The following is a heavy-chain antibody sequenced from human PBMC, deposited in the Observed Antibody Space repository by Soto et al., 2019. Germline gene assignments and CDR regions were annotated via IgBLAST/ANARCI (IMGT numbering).Heavy chain of an antibody. D-gene: IGHD6-6*01. CDR1: GFTLNDYH. Sequence: QVQLVGSGGGLVRPGGSLRLSCAASGFTLNDYHMNWIRQAPGKGLEWVSYIRSSGTTTFYADSVKGRFTVSWDNANNSLFLQMNSLRAEDTAVYYCARLRYSSSSRYDMDVWGKGTTVTVS. V-gene: IGHV3-11*01. CDR2: IRSSGTTT. CDR3: ARLRYSSSSRYDMDV. J-gene: IGHJ6*03.